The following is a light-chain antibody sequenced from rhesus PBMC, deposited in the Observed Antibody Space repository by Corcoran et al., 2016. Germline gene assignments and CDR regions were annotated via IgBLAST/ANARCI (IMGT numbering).Light chain of an antibody. J-gene: IGKJ4*01. V-gene: IGKV2-104*02. Sequence: DIVMTQTPLSLPVTPGEPASISCRSSQSLPHSGGKTYLSWYLQKPGQSPQLLIYEVSNRASGVPDRFSGSGSGTDFTLKISRVQAEDVGVYYCMQGIQLPLTFGGGTKVEIK. CDR1: QSLPHSGGKTY. CDR2: EVS. CDR3: MQGIQLPLT.